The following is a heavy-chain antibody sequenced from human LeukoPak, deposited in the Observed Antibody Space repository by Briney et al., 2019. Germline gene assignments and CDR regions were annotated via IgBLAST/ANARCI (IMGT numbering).Heavy chain of an antibody. D-gene: IGHD2-15*01. J-gene: IGHJ3*01. CDR2: ISSSSSYI. V-gene: IGHV3-21*01. CDR1: GFTLSRYR. CDR3: ARDGTVVVAPTESDAFLL. Sequence: GGSLSLLCAASGFTLSRYRMNWVRQAPGKGLEWVSSISSSSSYIYYADSVKGRFTISRDNAKNSLYLQMNGLRAEDTAVYYCARDGTVVVAPTESDAFLLWGQRPMVTVSS.